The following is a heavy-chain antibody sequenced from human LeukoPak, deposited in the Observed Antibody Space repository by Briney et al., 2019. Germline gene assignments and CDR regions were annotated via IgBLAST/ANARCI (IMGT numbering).Heavy chain of an antibody. CDR1: GFIFSSYW. Sequence: GGSLRLSCAASGFIFSSYWMSWGRQAPGKGLGWVALISYDGSTKYSTDSVKGRFTISRDNSKNTLYLQMNSLRPEDTAVYYCAGHFGAWHYFDYWGQGTLVTVSS. D-gene: IGHD3-3*01. CDR3: AGHFGAWHYFDY. V-gene: IGHV3-30*03. J-gene: IGHJ4*02. CDR2: ISYDGSTK.